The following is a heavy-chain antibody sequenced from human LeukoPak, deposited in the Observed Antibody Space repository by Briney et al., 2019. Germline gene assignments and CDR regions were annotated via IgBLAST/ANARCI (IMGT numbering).Heavy chain of an antibody. D-gene: IGHD3-16*01. CDR3: ASLKITFGGVPY. Sequence: PSETLSLTCTVSGGSISSYYWSWIRQPPGKGLEWIGYIYYSGSTNYNPSLKSRATISVDTSKNQFSLKLSSVTAADTAVYCCASLKITFGGVPYWGQGTLVTVSS. V-gene: IGHV4-59*01. J-gene: IGHJ4*02. CDR1: GGSISSYY. CDR2: IYYSGST.